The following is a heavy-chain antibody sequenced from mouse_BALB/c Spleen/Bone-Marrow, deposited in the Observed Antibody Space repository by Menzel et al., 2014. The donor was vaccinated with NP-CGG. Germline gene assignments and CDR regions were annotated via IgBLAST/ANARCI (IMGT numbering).Heavy chain of an antibody. CDR1: GFTFSSYG. V-gene: IGHV5-6-3*01. D-gene: IGHD2-3*01. Sequence: EVQLVESGGGLVQPGGSLKLSCAASGFTFSSYGMSWVRQTPDKRRELVATINSNGGSTYYPDSVKGRFTISRDNAKNTLYLQMSSLKSEDTAMYYCARDGYYVFYAMDYWGQGTSVTVPS. CDR3: ARDGYYVFYAMDY. CDR2: INSNGGST. J-gene: IGHJ4*01.